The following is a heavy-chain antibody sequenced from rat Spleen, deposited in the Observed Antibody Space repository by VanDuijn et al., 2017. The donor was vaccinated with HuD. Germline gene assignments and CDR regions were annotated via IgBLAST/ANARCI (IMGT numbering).Heavy chain of an antibody. CDR3: TTYYWYFDF. CDR2: ISYEGSST. CDR1: GFTFNTYW. V-gene: IGHV5-31*01. J-gene: IGHJ1*01. Sequence: EVQLVESGGGLVQPGRSLKLSCAASGFTFNTYWMTWIRQAPGKGLEWVASISYEGSSTYYGDSVKGRFTISRDNAKSTLYLQMDSLRSEDTATYYCTTYYWYFDFWGPGTMVTVSS.